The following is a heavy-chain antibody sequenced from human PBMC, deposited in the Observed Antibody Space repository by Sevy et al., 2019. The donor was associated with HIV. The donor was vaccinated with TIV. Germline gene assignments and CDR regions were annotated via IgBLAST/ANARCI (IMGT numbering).Heavy chain of an antibody. V-gene: IGHV3-30*18. CDR1: GFTFSSYG. CDR3: AKGGQWLVRDWFDP. Sequence: GGSLRLSCAASGFTFSSYGMHWVRQAPGKGLDWGTVISYDGSNKYYADSVKGRFTISRDNSKNTQYLQMNSLRVEDTAVYYCAKGGQWLVRDWFDPWGQGTLVTVSS. CDR2: ISYDGSNK. J-gene: IGHJ5*02. D-gene: IGHD6-19*01.